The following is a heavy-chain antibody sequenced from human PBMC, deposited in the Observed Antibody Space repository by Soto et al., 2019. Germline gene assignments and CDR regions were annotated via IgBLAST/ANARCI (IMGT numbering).Heavy chain of an antibody. CDR1: GYTFTTYY. V-gene: IGHV1-46*01. Sequence: ASVKVSCKASGYTFTTYYMHWVRQAPGQGLEWMGTINPSGGSTSYAQKFQGRVTMTRETSTSTVYMELSSLRSEDTAVYYCAREAGVITMIVVVKFGMDVWGQGTTVTVSS. CDR2: INPSGGST. J-gene: IGHJ6*02. CDR3: AREAGVITMIVVVKFGMDV. D-gene: IGHD3-22*01.